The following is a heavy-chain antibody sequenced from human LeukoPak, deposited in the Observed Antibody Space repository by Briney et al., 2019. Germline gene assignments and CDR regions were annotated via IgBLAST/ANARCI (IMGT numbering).Heavy chain of an antibody. J-gene: IGHJ6*03. CDR1: GGSISSGSYY. Sequence: SQTLSLTCTVSGGSISSGSYYWSWIRQPAGKGLEWIGRIYTSGSTNYNPSLKSRVTISVDTSKNQFSLKLSSVTAADTAVYYCARGTPYNWNDDAHYYYYMDVWGKGTTVTVSS. CDR3: ARGTPYNWNDDAHYYYYMDV. CDR2: IYTSGST. D-gene: IGHD1-1*01. V-gene: IGHV4-61*02.